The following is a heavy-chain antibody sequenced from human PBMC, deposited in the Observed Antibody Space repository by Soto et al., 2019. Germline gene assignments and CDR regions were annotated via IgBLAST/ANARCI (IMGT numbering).Heavy chain of an antibody. CDR2: LYDGGRT. CDR3: ARDAVILVRGVIGYYYSGMDV. V-gene: IGHV4-61*01. CDR1: GGSVSPGSYY. Sequence: PSETLSLTCTVSGGSVSPGSYYWSWIRPAKGKGLEGIGYLYDGGRTSYNPSLRSRVTISVDTSRDQFSLKLSSVTAAVTAVYYCARDAVILVRGVIGYYYSGMDVWGQGTTVTVSS. J-gene: IGHJ6*02. D-gene: IGHD3-10*01.